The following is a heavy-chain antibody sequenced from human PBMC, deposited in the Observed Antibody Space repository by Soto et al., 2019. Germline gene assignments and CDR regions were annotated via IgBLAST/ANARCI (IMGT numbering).Heavy chain of an antibody. CDR3: ARARLRFLEWLSPWFDL. J-gene: IGHJ5*02. CDR2: IYYSGST. CDR1: GGSISSGGYY. V-gene: IGHV4-31*03. Sequence: PSETLSLTCTVSGGSISSGGYYWSWIRQHPGKGLEWIGYIYYSGSTYYNPSLKSRVTISVDTSKNQFSLKLSSVTAADTAVYYCARARLRFLEWLSPWFDLWGQGTLVTVSS. D-gene: IGHD3-3*01.